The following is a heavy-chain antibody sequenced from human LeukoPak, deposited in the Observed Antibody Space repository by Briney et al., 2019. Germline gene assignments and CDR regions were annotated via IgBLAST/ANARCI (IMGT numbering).Heavy chain of an antibody. Sequence: PSETLSLTCTVSGGSISSGGYYWSWIRQHPGKGLEWIGYIYYSGSTYYNPSLKSRVTISVDTSKNQFSLKLSSVTAADTAVYYCARVSPYGSGSYSSNWFDPWGQGTLVTVSS. CDR2: IYYSGST. CDR3: ARVSPYGSGSYSSNWFDP. D-gene: IGHD3-10*01. CDR1: GGSISSGGYY. J-gene: IGHJ5*02. V-gene: IGHV4-31*03.